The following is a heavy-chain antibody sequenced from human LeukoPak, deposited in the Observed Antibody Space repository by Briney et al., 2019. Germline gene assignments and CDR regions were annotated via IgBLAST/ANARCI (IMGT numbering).Heavy chain of an antibody. V-gene: IGHV3-23*01. CDR2: ISDSGGST. CDR3: ARAPLAARAYYFDY. Sequence: GGSLRLSCAASGFTFSSYAMNWVRQAPGKGLEWVSIISDSGGSTYYADSVKGRFTISRDNSKNTLFLQMNSLRVEDTAVYYCARAPLAARAYYFDYWGQGTLVTVSS. CDR1: GFTFSSYA. J-gene: IGHJ4*02. D-gene: IGHD6-6*01.